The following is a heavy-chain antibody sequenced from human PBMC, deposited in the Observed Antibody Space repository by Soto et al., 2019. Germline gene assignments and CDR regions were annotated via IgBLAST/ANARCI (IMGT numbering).Heavy chain of an antibody. CDR3: AKGGRQWLVTSDFNY. CDR1: GFTFSSYS. CDR2: ISSSSSYI. V-gene: IGHV3-21*01. J-gene: IGHJ4*02. Sequence: SLRLSCAASGFTFSSYSMNWVRQAPGKGLEWVSSISSSSSYIYYADSVKGRFTISRDSSKNTVSLEMTSLRAEDTAVYYCAKGGRQWLVTSDFNYWGQG. D-gene: IGHD6-19*01.